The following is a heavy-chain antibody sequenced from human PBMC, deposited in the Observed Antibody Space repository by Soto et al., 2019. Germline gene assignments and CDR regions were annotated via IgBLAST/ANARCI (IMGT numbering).Heavy chain of an antibody. CDR2: INANGGTT. CDR1: GFIFSTYA. CDR3: AHPRGYGVFDAVDI. J-gene: IGHJ3*02. Sequence: EVQLLQTGGGLVQPGGSLRLSCAASGFIFSTYAMNWVRQAPGKGLEWVSAINANGGTTYYAESVRGRFTISRDNSINTLYLQMSRLRTEDTAVYYCAHPRGYGVFDAVDIWGQGTMVTVSS. D-gene: IGHD4-17*01. V-gene: IGHV3-23*01.